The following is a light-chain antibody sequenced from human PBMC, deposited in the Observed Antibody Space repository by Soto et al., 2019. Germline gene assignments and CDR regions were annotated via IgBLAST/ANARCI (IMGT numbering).Light chain of an antibody. CDR3: QSADSSGTYLYV. CDR1: VLSDQY. V-gene: IGLV3-25*03. Sequence: SYELTQPPSVSGSPGQTARITCSGDVLSDQYGYWYQQKPGQAPVLVMYKDSERPSGIPERFSGSSSGTTVTLTISGVQAEDEADYYCQSADSSGTYLYVFGTGTKLTVL. CDR2: KDS. J-gene: IGLJ1*01.